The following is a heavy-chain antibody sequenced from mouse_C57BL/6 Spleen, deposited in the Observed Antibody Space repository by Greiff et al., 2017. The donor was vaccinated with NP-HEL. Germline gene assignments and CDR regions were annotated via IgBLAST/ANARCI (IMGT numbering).Heavy chain of an antibody. CDR1: GYTFTSYW. V-gene: IGHV1-5*01. D-gene: IGHD1-1*01. CDR2: IYPGNSDT. J-gene: IGHJ1*03. CDR3: TRSPYYYGSSYRYFDV. Sequence: EVQLQQSGTVLARPGASVKMSCKTSGYTFTSYWMHWVKQRPGQGLEWIGAIYPGNSDTSYNQKFKGKAKLTAVTSASTAYMELSSLTNEDSAVYYCTRSPYYYGSSYRYFDVWGTGTTVTVSS.